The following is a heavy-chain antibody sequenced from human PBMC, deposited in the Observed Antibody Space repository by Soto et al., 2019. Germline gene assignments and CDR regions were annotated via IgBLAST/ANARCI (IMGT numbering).Heavy chain of an antibody. Sequence: QVQLQESGPGLVKPSQTLSLTCTVSGGSISSGDYYWSWIRQPPGKGLEWIGYIYYSGSTYYNPSLKSRVTLDVDTSKPQFSRMLSSVTAADTAVYYCASPYYDFGSGVPVLHYGIDVWGQGTTVTVSS. V-gene: IGHV4-30-4*01. J-gene: IGHJ6*02. CDR3: ASPYYDFGSGVPVLHYGIDV. CDR2: IYYSGST. CDR1: GGSISSGDYY. D-gene: IGHD3-3*01.